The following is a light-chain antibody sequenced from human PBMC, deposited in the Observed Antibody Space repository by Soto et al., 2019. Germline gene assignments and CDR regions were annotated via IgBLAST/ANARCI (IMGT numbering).Light chain of an antibody. J-gene: IGKJ2*01. CDR2: AAS. Sequence: DIQMTQSPSSVSASLGDRVTITCRASQHISTWLVWYQQKPGKAPQLLIYAASSLQTGVPSRFSCSGSGTDFSLDISSLQPEDSATYYCQQVNSFPFTFGQGTRLEI. CDR3: QQVNSFPFT. CDR1: QHISTW. V-gene: IGKV1-12*01.